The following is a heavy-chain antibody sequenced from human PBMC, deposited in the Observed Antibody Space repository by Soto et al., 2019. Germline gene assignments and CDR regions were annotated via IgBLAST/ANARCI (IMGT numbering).Heavy chain of an antibody. V-gene: IGHV3-21*01. CDR1: GFTFSSYS. D-gene: IGHD6-19*01. Sequence: EVQLVESGGGLVKPGGSLRLSCAASGFTFSSYSMNWVRQAPGKGLEWVSSISSSSSYIYYADSVKGRFTISRDNAKNSLYLQMNSLRAEDTAVYYCARDWGSGWHYGMDVWGQGTTVTVSS. J-gene: IGHJ6*02. CDR2: ISSSSSYI. CDR3: ARDWGSGWHYGMDV.